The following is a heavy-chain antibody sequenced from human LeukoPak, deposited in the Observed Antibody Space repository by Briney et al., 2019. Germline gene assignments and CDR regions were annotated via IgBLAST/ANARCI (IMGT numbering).Heavy chain of an antibody. J-gene: IGHJ4*02. CDR2: LYNGGNT. CDR3: ARYDGGSGPFDY. Sequence: PGGSLRLSCAASGFTFSSYAMHWVRQAPGKGLEWVSVLYNGGNTYYADSVKGRFTVSRDNSKNTLYLQMNSLRAEDTAVYYCARYDGGSGPFDYWGQGTLVTVSS. CDR1: GFTFSSYA. V-gene: IGHV3-NL1*01. D-gene: IGHD3-10*01.